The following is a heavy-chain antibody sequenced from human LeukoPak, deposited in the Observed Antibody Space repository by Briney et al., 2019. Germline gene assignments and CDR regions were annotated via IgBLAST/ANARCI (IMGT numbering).Heavy chain of an antibody. J-gene: IGHJ4*02. Sequence: GGSLRLSCAASGFTFGNYPFSWVRQAPGKGLEWVSVVSANGVSTLYANSVKGRFTISRDNFVNTLYLQMSSLRAEDTAVYYCAKDSFTMIVVVTPGYFDYWGQGTLVTVSS. CDR2: VSANGVST. CDR1: GFTFGNYP. V-gene: IGHV3-23*01. CDR3: AKDSFTMIVVVTPGYFDY. D-gene: IGHD3-22*01.